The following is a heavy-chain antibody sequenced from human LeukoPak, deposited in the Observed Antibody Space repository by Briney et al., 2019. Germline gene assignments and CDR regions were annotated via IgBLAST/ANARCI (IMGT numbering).Heavy chain of an antibody. J-gene: IGHJ6*03. CDR1: GFTFSSYA. D-gene: IGHD4-23*01. V-gene: IGHV3-30*04. CDR2: ISYDGSNK. Sequence: GGSLRLSCAASGFTFSSYAMHWVRQAPGKGLEWVAVISYDGSNKYYADSVKGRFTISRDNSKNTLCLQMNSLRAEDTAVYYCARDPTVANYYYYYMDVWGKGTTVTVSS. CDR3: ARDPTVANYYYYYMDV.